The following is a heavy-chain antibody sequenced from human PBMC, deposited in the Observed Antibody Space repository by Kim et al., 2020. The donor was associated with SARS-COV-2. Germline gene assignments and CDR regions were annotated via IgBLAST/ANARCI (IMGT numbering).Heavy chain of an antibody. V-gene: IGHV3-23*01. J-gene: IGHJ4*02. Sequence: ADSVKGRFTISRDNSKNTLYLQMNSLRAEDTAVYYCAKPRGDPAAIPTYFDYWGQGTLVTVSS. CDR3: AKPRGDPAAIPTYFDY. D-gene: IGHD2-2*01.